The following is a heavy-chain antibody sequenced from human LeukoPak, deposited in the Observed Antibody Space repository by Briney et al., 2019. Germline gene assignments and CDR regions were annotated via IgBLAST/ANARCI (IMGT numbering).Heavy chain of an antibody. V-gene: IGHV3-23*01. Sequence: GGSLRLSCASSGLTFSSYAMNWVRQAPGKGREGISAISGSGGSIYYADSVQGRFNISRDNSKNTLYLQMNSLRAEDTAVYYCAKDYAILTGSPNWFDPWGQGTLVTVSS. J-gene: IGHJ5*02. CDR1: GLTFSSYA. CDR2: ISGSGGSI. CDR3: AKDYAILTGSPNWFDP. D-gene: IGHD3-9*01.